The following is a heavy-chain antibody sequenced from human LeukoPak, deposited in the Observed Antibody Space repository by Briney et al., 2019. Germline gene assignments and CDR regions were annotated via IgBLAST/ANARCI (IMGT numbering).Heavy chain of an antibody. J-gene: IGHJ3*02. D-gene: IGHD3-3*01. CDR3: ARAVFGVVINAFDI. Sequence: SETLSLTCTVSGGSVSGTSYYWGWIRQPPGKGLEWIGYIYYSGSTNYNPSLKSRVTISVDTSKNQFSLKLSSVTAADTAVYYCARAVFGVVINAFDIWGQGTMVTVSS. CDR2: IYYSGST. CDR1: GGSVSGTSYY. V-gene: IGHV4-61*01.